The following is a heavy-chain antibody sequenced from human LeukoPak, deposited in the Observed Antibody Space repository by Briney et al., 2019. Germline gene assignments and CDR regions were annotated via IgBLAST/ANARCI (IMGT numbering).Heavy chain of an antibody. CDR3: ARREHGGDNWFDP. CDR1: GGTFSSYA. J-gene: IGHJ5*02. Sequence: SVKVSCKASGGTFSSYAISWVRQAPGQGLEWMGGVIPIFGTANYAQKFQGRVTITADESTSTAYMELSSLRSEDTAVYYCARREHGGDNWFDPWGQGTLVTVSS. V-gene: IGHV1-69*01. D-gene: IGHD3-10*01. CDR2: VIPIFGTA.